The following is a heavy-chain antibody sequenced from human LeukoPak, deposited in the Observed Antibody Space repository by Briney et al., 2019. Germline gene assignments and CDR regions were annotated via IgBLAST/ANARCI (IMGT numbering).Heavy chain of an antibody. CDR3: ARERVAAAGWFDP. Sequence: GASVKVSCKASGYTFTGYYMHWVRQAPGQGREWMGWINPNSGGTNYAQKFQGRVTMTRDTSISTAYMELSRLRSDDTAVYYCARERVAAAGWFDPWGQGTLVTVSS. D-gene: IGHD6-13*01. CDR1: GYTFTGYY. V-gene: IGHV1-2*02. CDR2: INPNSGGT. J-gene: IGHJ5*02.